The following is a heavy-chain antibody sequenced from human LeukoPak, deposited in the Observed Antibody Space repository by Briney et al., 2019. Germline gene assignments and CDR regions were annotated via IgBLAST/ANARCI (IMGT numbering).Heavy chain of an antibody. Sequence: GGSLRLSCAASGFTFSGSAMHWVRQASGKGLEWAGRIRSKTNHYATAYAASLKGRFNISRDDSKNTAYLQMNSLKTEDTAVYYCARRLSGSYFFDYWGQGTLVTVSS. CDR2: IRSKTNHYAT. CDR1: GFTFSGSA. CDR3: ARRLSGSYFFDY. J-gene: IGHJ4*02. D-gene: IGHD1-26*01. V-gene: IGHV3-73*01.